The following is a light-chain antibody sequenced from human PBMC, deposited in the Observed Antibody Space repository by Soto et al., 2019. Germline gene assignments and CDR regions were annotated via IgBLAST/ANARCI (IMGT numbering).Light chain of an antibody. CDR2: AAS. J-gene: IGKJ1*01. CDR3: QQYNDWPWT. V-gene: IGKV3-15*01. Sequence: EIVMTQSPAALSLSPGERATLSCRARQSVRSNLAWYQQRPGQAPRLLIYAASIGATGVPARFSGSGSGTEFTLTISSLQSEDFAVYFCQQYNDWPWTFGQGTKVEIK. CDR1: QSVRSN.